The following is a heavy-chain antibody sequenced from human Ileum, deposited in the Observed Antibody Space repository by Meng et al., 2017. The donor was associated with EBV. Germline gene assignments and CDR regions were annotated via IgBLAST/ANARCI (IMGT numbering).Heavy chain of an antibody. D-gene: IGHD3-10*01. CDR2: STHRGTS. CDR3: LRGSGGSV. J-gene: IGHJ1*01. V-gene: IGHV4-4*03. Sequence: PVARPPAVNPPGALSLTAAVSGDSITNHTWWASVSQPPGKGLEWIGESTHRGTSAYNPSLKCRVSMSIHKSKNQFSLKLTSVTAADTAVYHSLRGSGGSVWGQGTLVTVSS. CDR1: GDSITNHTW.